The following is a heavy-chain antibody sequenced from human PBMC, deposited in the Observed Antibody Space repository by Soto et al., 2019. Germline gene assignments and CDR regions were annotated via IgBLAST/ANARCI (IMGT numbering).Heavy chain of an antibody. Sequence: GESLKISCKGSGYSFTIYWIGWVRQMPGKGLEWMGIIYPGDSDTRYSPSFQGQVTISADKSISTAYLQWSSLKASDTAMYYCATRYYDSSGYFDYWGQGTLVTVSS. CDR1: GYSFTIYW. J-gene: IGHJ4*02. CDR2: IYPGDSDT. CDR3: ATRYYDSSGYFDY. V-gene: IGHV5-51*01. D-gene: IGHD3-22*01.